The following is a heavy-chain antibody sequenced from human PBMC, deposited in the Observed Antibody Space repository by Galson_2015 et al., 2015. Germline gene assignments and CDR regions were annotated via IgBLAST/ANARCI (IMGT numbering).Heavy chain of an antibody. Sequence: AASGFPFRHFWMSWVRQAPGQELGWVARIKQDGSEKYLVDSVKGRFTISRDNAENSLFLQMNSLRVEDTAVYYCARERWVRGVFLDQWGQGTLVTVSS. D-gene: IGHD3-10*01. J-gene: IGHJ4*02. CDR1: GFPFRHFW. CDR2: IKQDGSEK. CDR3: ARERWVRGVFLDQ. V-gene: IGHV3-7*01.